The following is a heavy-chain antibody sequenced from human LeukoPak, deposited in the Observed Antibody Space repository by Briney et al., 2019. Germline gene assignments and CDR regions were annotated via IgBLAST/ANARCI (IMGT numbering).Heavy chain of an antibody. D-gene: IGHD3-3*01. CDR1: GYTFTSYG. CDR2: ISAYNGNT. J-gene: IGHJ3*02. Sequence: ASVKVSCKASGYTFTSYGISWVRQAPGQGLEWMGWISAYNGNTNYAQKLQGRVTMTTDTSTSTAYMELRSLRSDDTAVYYCARGGRAEWSGQNLDAFDIWGQGTMVTVSS. V-gene: IGHV1-18*01. CDR3: ARGGRAEWSGQNLDAFDI.